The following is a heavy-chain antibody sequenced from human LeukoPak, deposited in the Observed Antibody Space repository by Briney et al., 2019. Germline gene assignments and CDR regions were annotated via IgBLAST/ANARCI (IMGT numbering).Heavy chain of an antibody. CDR2: INHSGST. D-gene: IGHD3-10*01. Sequence: SETLSLTCAVSGGSLSGYYWSWIRQPPGKGLEWIGEINHSGSTNYNPSLKSRVTISVDTSKNQFSLKLSSVTAADTAVYYCARGQYGSGSYYPWGQGTLVTVSS. CDR3: ARGQYGSGSYYP. J-gene: IGHJ5*02. CDR1: GGSLSGYY. V-gene: IGHV4-34*01.